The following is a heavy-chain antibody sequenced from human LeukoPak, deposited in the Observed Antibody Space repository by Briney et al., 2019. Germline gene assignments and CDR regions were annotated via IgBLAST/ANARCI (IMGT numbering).Heavy chain of an antibody. D-gene: IGHD3-22*01. CDR1: GGSISSTNW. Sequence: PSETLSLTCAVSGGSISSTNWWSWVRQPPGKGLEWIGSIYYSGSTYYNPSLKSRVTISVDTSKNQFSLKLSSVTAADTAVYYCARESYYDSSGLLHYYYYYYMDVWGKGTTVTISS. CDR3: ARESYYDSSGLLHYYYYYYMDV. CDR2: IYYSGST. V-gene: IGHV4-4*02. J-gene: IGHJ6*03.